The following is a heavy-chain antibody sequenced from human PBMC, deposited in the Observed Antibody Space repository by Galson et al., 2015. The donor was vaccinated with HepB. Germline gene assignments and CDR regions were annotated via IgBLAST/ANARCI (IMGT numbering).Heavy chain of an antibody. D-gene: IGHD3-9*01. Sequence: VRQAPGKGLEWIGEIYHDVRPNYNPSLKSRVTMSVDKSNNQFSLNLNSVTAADTALYFCATTTRTGSSLVAFDIWGQGTLVTVSS. CDR3: ATTTRTGSSLVAFDI. J-gene: IGHJ3*02. V-gene: IGHV4/OR15-8*01. CDR2: IYHDVRP.